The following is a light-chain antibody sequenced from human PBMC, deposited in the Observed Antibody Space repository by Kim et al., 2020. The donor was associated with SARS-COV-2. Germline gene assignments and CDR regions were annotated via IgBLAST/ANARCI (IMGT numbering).Light chain of an antibody. CDR2: EGS. J-gene: IGLJ2*01. Sequence: QSALTQPASVSGSPGQSITISCTGTSSDVGSYNLVSWYQQHTGKAPKLMIYEGSKRPSGVSNRFSGSKSGNTASLTISGLQAEDEADYYCYSYAGSSTFVVFGGGTQLTVL. CDR3: YSYAGSSTFVV. V-gene: IGLV2-23*03. CDR1: SSDVGSYNL.